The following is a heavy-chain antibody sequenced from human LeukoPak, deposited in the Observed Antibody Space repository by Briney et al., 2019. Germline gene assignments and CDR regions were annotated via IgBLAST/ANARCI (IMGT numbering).Heavy chain of an antibody. CDR2: ISYSGST. CDR3: ARGGYEARSYYFDY. CDR1: GGSISSYY. V-gene: IGHV4-59*01. D-gene: IGHD5-12*01. J-gene: IGHJ4*02. Sequence: SETLSLTCTVSGGSISSYYWSWIRQPPGKGLEWIGYISYSGSTDHNPSLKSRVTISVDTSKNQFSLRLSSVTAADTAVYYCARGGYEARSYYFDYWGQGTLVTVSS.